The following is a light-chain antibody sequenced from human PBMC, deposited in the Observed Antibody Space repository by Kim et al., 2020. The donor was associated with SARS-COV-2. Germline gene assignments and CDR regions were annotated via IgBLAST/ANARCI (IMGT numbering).Light chain of an antibody. CDR1: QTLTGSY. J-gene: IGKJ2*01. V-gene: IGKV3-20*01. CDR3: QQYGGSPPYT. CDR2: DAS. Sequence: AGEVANRSGRARQTLTGSYLAWYQQKPGQAPRLLIHDASTRATGIPDRFSGSGSGTDFTLTISRLEPEDSAIYFCQQYGGSPPYTFGRGTKLEI.